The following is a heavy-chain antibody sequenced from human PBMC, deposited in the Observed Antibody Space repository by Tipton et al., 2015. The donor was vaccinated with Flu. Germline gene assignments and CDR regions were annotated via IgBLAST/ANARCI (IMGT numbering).Heavy chain of an antibody. Sequence: SLRLSCAASTFNFNDYMMHWVRQAPGKGLEWLAVIWWDGSKTYYGDSVRGRFTISRDNSKNTVFLQMNSLTAEDTAVYYCASSPSWGQGTLVTVSS. CDR3: ASSPS. J-gene: IGHJ4*02. CDR2: IWWDGSKT. CDR1: TFNFNDYM. V-gene: IGHV3-33*01.